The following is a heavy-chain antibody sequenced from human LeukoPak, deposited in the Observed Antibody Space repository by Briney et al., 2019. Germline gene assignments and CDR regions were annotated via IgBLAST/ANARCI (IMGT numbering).Heavy chain of an antibody. CDR1: GFTFDDYA. J-gene: IGHJ3*02. Sequence: GGSLRLSCAASGFTFDDYAMHWVRQAPGKGLEWVSGISWDSGTIGYADSVKGRITISRDNAKNSLYLEMNSLRAEDTALYYCASPVGATTVRAFDIWGQGTMVTVSS. D-gene: IGHD1-26*01. V-gene: IGHV3-9*01. CDR2: ISWDSGTI. CDR3: ASPVGATTVRAFDI.